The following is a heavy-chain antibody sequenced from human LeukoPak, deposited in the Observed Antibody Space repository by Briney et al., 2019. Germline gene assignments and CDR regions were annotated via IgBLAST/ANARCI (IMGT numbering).Heavy chain of an antibody. CDR2: ISYDGSNK. CDR1: GFTFSSYA. CDR3: AKSAVAASFFEIDY. V-gene: IGHV3-30-3*02. D-gene: IGHD6-19*01. J-gene: IGHJ4*02. Sequence: GRSLRLSCAASGFTFSSYAMHWVRQAPGKGLEWVAVISYDGSNKYYADSVKGRFTISRDNSKNTLYLQMNSLRAEDTAVYYCAKSAVAASFFEIDYWGQGTLVTVSS.